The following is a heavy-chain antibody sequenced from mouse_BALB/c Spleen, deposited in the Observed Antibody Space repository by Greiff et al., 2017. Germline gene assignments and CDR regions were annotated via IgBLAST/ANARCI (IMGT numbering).Heavy chain of an antibody. V-gene: IGHV2-9*02. Sequence: QVQLKESGPGLVAPSQSLSITCTVSGFSLTSYGVHWVRQPPGKGLEWLGVIWAGGSTNYNSALMSRLSISKDNSKSQVFLKMNSLQTDDTAMYYWARGGIYYDNRYYAMDFWGQGTSVTVSS. D-gene: IGHD2-1*01. J-gene: IGHJ4*01. CDR3: ARGGIYYDNRYYAMDF. CDR1: GFSLTSYG. CDR2: IWAGGST.